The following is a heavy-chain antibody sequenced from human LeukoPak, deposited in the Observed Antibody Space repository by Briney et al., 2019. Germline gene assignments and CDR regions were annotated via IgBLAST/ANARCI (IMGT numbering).Heavy chain of an antibody. CDR1: GFTFSSYE. CDR2: IDGSGSTT. Sequence: PGGSLRLSCAASGFTFSSYEMNWVRQAPGKGLECLSYIDGSGSTTYYADSVKGRFTLSRDNAYNSLYLQMNSLRAEDTAVYYCARVSHPQQPLDFWGQGTLVTVPP. V-gene: IGHV3-48*03. J-gene: IGHJ4*02. CDR3: ARVSHPQQPLDF. D-gene: IGHD6-13*01.